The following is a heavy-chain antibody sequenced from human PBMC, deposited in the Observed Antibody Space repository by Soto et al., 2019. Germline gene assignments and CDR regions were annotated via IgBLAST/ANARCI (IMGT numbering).Heavy chain of an antibody. CDR2: INHSGST. CDR1: GGSFSGYY. J-gene: IGHJ4*02. D-gene: IGHD3-22*01. V-gene: IGHV4-34*01. CDR3: ARVEDSSGYYSHFVY. Sequence: QVQLQQWGAGLLKPSETLSLTCAVYGGSFSGYYWSWIRQPPGKGLEWIGEINHSGSTNYNPSLNSRVTISVDTSKNQFSLKLSSVTAADTGVYYCARVEDSSGYYSHFVYWGQGTLVTVSS.